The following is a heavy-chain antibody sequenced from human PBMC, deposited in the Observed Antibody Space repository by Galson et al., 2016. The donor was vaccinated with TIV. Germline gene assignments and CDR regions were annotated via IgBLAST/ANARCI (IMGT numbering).Heavy chain of an antibody. CDR2: ISNDGSTK. CDR3: AKDAARGSPVSYGMEL. V-gene: IGHV3-30*18. J-gene: IGHJ6*02. D-gene: IGHD3-10*01. Sequence: PRLSCAASGFTFSTYGMHWVRQAPGKGLEWVAVISNDGSTKDYADSVKGRFTISRDNSKNTLYLQMNSLRAEDTTVYYCAKDAARGSPVSYGMELWGQGTTVIVSS. CDR1: GFTFSTYG.